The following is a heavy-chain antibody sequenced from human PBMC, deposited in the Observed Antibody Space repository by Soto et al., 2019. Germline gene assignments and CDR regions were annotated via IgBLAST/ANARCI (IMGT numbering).Heavy chain of an antibody. Sequence: QVQLVESGGGLVKPGGSLRLSCAASGFHFSDYYMIWIRQAPGKGLEWVSYINSGGTNIYYADSVKGRFTISRDNAKNSLYLQMNSLRAEDTAVYYCARDSDVCSNGVCVLFDYWGQGTLVTVSS. CDR2: INSGGTNI. CDR1: GFHFSDYY. D-gene: IGHD2-8*01. CDR3: ARDSDVCSNGVCVLFDY. J-gene: IGHJ4*02. V-gene: IGHV3-11*01.